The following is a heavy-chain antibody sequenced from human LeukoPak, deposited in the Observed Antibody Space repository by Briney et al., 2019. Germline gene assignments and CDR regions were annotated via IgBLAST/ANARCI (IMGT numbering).Heavy chain of an antibody. V-gene: IGHV4-34*01. J-gene: IGHJ6*02. CDR3: ARKGEWYQKLYYYSGMDV. CDR2: INHSGST. Sequence: TSETLSLTCAVYGGSFSGYYWSWIRQPPGKGLEWIGEINHSGSTNYNPSLKSRVNISVDTSKNQFSLELSSVTAADTAVYYCARKGEWYQKLYYYSGMDVWGQGTTVTVSS. D-gene: IGHD2-2*01. CDR1: GGSFSGYY.